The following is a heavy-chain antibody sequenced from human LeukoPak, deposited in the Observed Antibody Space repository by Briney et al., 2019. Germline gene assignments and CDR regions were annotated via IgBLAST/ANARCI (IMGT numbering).Heavy chain of an antibody. CDR3: ARDDQLEY. D-gene: IGHD2-2*01. CDR2: ISWNSGNI. V-gene: IGHV3-9*01. J-gene: IGHJ4*02. CDR1: GFTFDDYA. Sequence: GGSLRLSCAASGFTFDDYAMHWVRQVPGKGLEWVSGISWNSGNIDYADSVKGRFTISRDNGKNSLFLQMKSLRAEDTALYYCARDDQLEYWGQGTLVTVSS.